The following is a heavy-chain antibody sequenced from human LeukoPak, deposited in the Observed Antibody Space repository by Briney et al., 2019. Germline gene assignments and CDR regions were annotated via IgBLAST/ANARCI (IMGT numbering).Heavy chain of an antibody. V-gene: IGHV1-2*02. CDR3: ATKGSSSSRYYYYMDV. J-gene: IGHJ6*03. D-gene: IGHD6-6*01. Sequence: ASVKVSCKASGYTFTGYYMHWVRQAPGQGLEWMGWINSNSGGTNYAQKFQGRVTMTRDTSISTAYMELSRLRSDDTAVYYCATKGSSSSRYYYYMDVWGKGTTVTVSS. CDR2: INSNSGGT. CDR1: GYTFTGYY.